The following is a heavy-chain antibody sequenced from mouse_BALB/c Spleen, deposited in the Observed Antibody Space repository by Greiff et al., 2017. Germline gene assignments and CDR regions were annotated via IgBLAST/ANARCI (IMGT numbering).Heavy chain of an antibody. D-gene: IGHD1-1*01. CDR3: ARDLHSYYGSRPYAMDY. J-gene: IGHJ4*01. CDR2: IWAGGST. CDR1: GFSLTSYG. Sequence: QVQLQQSGPGLVAPSQSLSITCTVSGFSLTSYGVHWVRQPPGKGLEWLGVIWAGGSTNYNSALMSRLSISKDNSKSQVFLKMNSLQTDDTAMYYCARDLHSYYGSRPYAMDYWGQGTSVTVSS. V-gene: IGHV2-9*02.